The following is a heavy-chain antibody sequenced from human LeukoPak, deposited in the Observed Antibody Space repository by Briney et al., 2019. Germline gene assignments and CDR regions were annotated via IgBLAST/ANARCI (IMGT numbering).Heavy chain of an antibody. CDR1: GFTVSSNY. J-gene: IGHJ6*03. CDR2: IYSGGST. D-gene: IGHD6-13*01. V-gene: IGHV3-66*01. CDR3: ARMRSSWSQPSYYYYMDV. Sequence: GGSLRLSCAASGFTVSSNYMSWVRQAPGKGLEWVSIIYSGGSTYYADSVKGRFTISRDNSKNTLYLQMNSLRAEDTAVYYCARMRSSWSQPSYYYYMDVWGKRTTVTVSS.